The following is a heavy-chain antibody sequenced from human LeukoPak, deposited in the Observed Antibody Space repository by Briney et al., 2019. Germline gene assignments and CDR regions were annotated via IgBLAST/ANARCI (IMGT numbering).Heavy chain of an antibody. CDR1: GGSFSGYY. CDR2: INHSGST. CDR3: ARAPTLYCSGGSCYFDY. D-gene: IGHD2-15*01. V-gene: IGHV4-34*01. Sequence: PSETLSLTCAVYGGSFSGYYWSWIRQPPGKGLEWIGEINHSGSTNYNPSFKSRVTISVDTSKNQFSLKLSSVTAADTAVYYCARAPTLYCSGGSCYFDYWGQGTLVTVSS. J-gene: IGHJ4*02.